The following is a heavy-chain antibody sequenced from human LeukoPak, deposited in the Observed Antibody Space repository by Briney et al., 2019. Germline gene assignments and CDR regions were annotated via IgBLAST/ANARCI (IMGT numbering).Heavy chain of an antibody. J-gene: IGHJ3*02. V-gene: IGHV3-48*01. CDR2: FVSHYNPL. D-gene: IGHD2-21*02. CDR3: ARVGNGVDSPLWALDI. CDR1: VLTNYTYT. Sequence: PGGSLRLSCVASVLTNYTYTRAWVRQAAGKGLEWVASFVSHYNPLYYTEPVKGRFTMSRDPADNSLHLQMNSLRVEDTVPYYRARVGNGVDSPLWALDIWGQGTLVTVSS.